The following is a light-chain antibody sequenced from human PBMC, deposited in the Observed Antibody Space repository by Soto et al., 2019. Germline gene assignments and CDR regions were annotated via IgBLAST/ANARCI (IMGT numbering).Light chain of an antibody. CDR1: SSDVGGYNY. CDR3: SSYAGSSNV. J-gene: IGLJ1*01. CDR2: EVN. Sequence: QSALTQPPSASGSPGQSVAISCTGTSSDVGGYNYVSWYQQHPGKAPKLMIYEVNKRPSGVPDRFSGSKSGHTASLTVSGLQAEDDADYYCSSYAGSSNVFGTGPKLTVL. V-gene: IGLV2-8*01.